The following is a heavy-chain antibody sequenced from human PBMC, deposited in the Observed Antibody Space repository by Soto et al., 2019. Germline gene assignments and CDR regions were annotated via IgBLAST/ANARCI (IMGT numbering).Heavy chain of an antibody. D-gene: IGHD3-3*01. V-gene: IGHV1-69*06. CDR3: ASYPYDFWSGYPPKYNWFDT. J-gene: IGHJ5*02. CDR2: IIPIFGTA. Sequence: SVKVSCKASGGTFSSYAIRWVRQAPGQGLEWMGGIIPIFGTANYAQKFQVRVTITADKSTSTAYMELSSLRSEDTAVYYCASYPYDFWSGYPPKYNWFDTWGQGTLVTVSS. CDR1: GGTFSSYA.